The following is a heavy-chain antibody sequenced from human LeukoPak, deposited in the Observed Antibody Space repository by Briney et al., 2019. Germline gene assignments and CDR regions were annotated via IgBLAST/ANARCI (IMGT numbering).Heavy chain of an antibody. CDR1: GGSISSGSYY. Sequence: SETLSLTCTVSGGSISSGSYYWSWIRQPAGKGLEWIGRIYTSGSTNYNSSLKSRVTISVDTSKNQFSLKLSSVTAADTAVYYCARVGGQAMKRAFDIWGQGTMVTVSS. V-gene: IGHV4-61*02. J-gene: IGHJ3*02. CDR2: IYTSGST. CDR3: ARVGGQAMKRAFDI. D-gene: IGHD5-18*01.